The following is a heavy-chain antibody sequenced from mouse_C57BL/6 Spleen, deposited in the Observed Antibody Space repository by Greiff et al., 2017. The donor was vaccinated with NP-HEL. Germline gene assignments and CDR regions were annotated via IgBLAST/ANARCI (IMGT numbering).Heavy chain of an antibody. J-gene: IGHJ1*03. D-gene: IGHD1-1*01. CDR2: IDPSDSYT. CDR1: GYTFTSYW. Sequence: QVQLQQPGAELVMPGASVKLSCKASGYTFTSYWMHWVKQRPGQGLEWIGEIDPSDSYTNYNQKFKGKSTLTVDKSSSTAYMQLSSLTSEDSAVYYCARYPTTVVAHWYFDVWGTGTTVTVSS. V-gene: IGHV1-69*01. CDR3: ARYPTTVVAHWYFDV.